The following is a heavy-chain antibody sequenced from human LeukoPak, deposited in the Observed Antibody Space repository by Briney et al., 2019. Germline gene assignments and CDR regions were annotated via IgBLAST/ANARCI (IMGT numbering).Heavy chain of an antibody. CDR2: IKAGNGDT. V-gene: IGHV1-3*01. J-gene: IGHJ4*02. D-gene: IGHD2-21*01. CDR3: ARDDCGDTCYPGGY. Sequence: VASVKVSCKASGYIFTKYVVHWVRQAPGQRPEWMGWIKAGNGDTKYSQNFQDRLTITRDTSASTVYMELSSLTSEDTALYYCARDDCGDTCYPGGYWGQGTLVTVSS. CDR1: GYIFTKYV.